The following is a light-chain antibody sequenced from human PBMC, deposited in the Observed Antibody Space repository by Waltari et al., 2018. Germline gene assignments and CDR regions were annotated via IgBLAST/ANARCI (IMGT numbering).Light chain of an antibody. J-gene: IGLJ3*02. V-gene: IGLV2-14*03. CDR1: SGDIGGYLY. Sequence: QSALPQPPSVSGSPAQSITISCTGSSGDIGGYLYLSWYQKHPVMAPRLMIDDVNKRPSGVSNRFSASKSGNTGSLTISGLQAEDEADYFCGSYTTSSTLGWVCGGGTKLTVL. CDR2: DVN. CDR3: GSYTTSSTLGWV.